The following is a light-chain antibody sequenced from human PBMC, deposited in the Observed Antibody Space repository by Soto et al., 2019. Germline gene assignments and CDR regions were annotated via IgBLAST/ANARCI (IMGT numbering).Light chain of an antibody. CDR2: GAS. J-gene: IGKJ2*01. V-gene: IGKV3-20*01. CDR3: QQYGDSPPSYT. Sequence: EIVLTQSPGTLSLFPGEKAPLSCRASRGVRSSSLAWYQQKVGQAPRLLIYGASTRATGIPDRFSGTGSGTDFTLTISGLEPEDFAVYYCQQYGDSPPSYTFGQGTKLEIK. CDR1: RGVRSSS.